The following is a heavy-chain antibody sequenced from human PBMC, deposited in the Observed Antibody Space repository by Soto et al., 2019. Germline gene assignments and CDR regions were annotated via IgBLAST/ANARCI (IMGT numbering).Heavy chain of an antibody. CDR3: PRPRGGGVSQGIRFDP. D-gene: IGHD3-16*01. Sequence: QVQLVASGGGVVQPGTSLRLSCAASGFTFNNYVMYWVRQAPGKGLEWVALIWSDGDQKFYADSVKGRFTISRDNSKSTLYLEMNTLRAEDTAMYYCPRPRGGGVSQGIRFDPWGQGTLVTVSS. V-gene: IGHV3-33*01. CDR2: IWSDGDQK. J-gene: IGHJ5*02. CDR1: GFTFNNYV.